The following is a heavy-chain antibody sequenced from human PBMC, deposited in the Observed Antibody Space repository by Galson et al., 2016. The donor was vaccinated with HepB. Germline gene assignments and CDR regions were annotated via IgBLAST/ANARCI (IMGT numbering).Heavy chain of an antibody. CDR3: VKGPPAYHYYGMDD. Sequence: CAISGDSVSSSTAAWHWIRQSPSRGLEWLARTQYRSKWESHYADSVRSRVTVIPDTSKNLLTLQVNSVSPEDTAVYYCVKGPPAYHYYGMDDWGQGTPVTVSS. CDR1: GDSVSSSTAA. CDR2: TQYRSKWES. V-gene: IGHV6-1*01. J-gene: IGHJ6*02.